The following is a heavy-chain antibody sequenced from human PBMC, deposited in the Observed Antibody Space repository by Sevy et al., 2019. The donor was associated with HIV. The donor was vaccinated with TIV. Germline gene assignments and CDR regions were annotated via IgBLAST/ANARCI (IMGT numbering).Heavy chain of an antibody. Sequence: GGSLRLSCKGSGYSFTSYWIGWVRQMPGKGLEWMGIIYPGDSDTRYSPSFQGQVTISADKSISTAYLQWSSLKASDTAMYYCARHGLAGTGGSDYWGQGTLVTVSS. V-gene: IGHV5-51*01. CDR2: IYPGDSDT. J-gene: IGHJ4*02. CDR3: ARHGLAGTGGSDY. CDR1: GYSFTSYW. D-gene: IGHD6-19*01.